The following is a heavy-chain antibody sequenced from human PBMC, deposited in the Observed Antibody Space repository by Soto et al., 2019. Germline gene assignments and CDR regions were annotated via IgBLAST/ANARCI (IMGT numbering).Heavy chain of an antibody. CDR3: ARYLRIAVAGTGFKRRQLNWFDP. D-gene: IGHD6-19*01. CDR1: GGSISSYY. J-gene: IGHJ5*02. Sequence: SETLSLTCTVSGGSISSYYWSWIRQPPGKGLEWIGYIYYSGSTNYNPSLKSRVTISVDTSKNQFSLKLSSVTAADTAVYYCARYLRIAVAGTGFKRRQLNWFDPWGQGTLVTVSS. CDR2: IYYSGST. V-gene: IGHV4-59*12.